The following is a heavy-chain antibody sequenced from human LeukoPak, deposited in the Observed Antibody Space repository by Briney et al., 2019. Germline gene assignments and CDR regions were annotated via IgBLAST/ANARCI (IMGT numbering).Heavy chain of an antibody. J-gene: IGHJ5*02. D-gene: IGHD3-22*01. Sequence: ASVKVSCKASGYTFTGYYMHWVRQAPGQGLEWMGWINTNTGNPTYAQGFTGRFVFSLDTSVSTAHLQISSLKAEDTAVYYCARAPNYYDSSGYYSLWFDPWGQGTLVTVSS. V-gene: IGHV7-4-1*02. CDR3: ARAPNYYDSSGYYSLWFDP. CDR1: GYTFTGYY. CDR2: INTNTGNP.